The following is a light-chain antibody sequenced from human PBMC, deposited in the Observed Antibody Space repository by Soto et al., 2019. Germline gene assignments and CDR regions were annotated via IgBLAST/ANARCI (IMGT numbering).Light chain of an antibody. Sequence: LTQPPSASGSPGQSVTISCAGTSSDVGGYNYVSWYQQYPGKVPKLMIYEVSERPSGVPDRFSGSKSGNTAFLTVSGLQAEEEADYYSLSYADTAYVFGTGTKVTAL. J-gene: IGLJ1*01. CDR2: EVS. CDR3: LSYADTAYV. CDR1: SSDVGGYNY. V-gene: IGLV2-8*01.